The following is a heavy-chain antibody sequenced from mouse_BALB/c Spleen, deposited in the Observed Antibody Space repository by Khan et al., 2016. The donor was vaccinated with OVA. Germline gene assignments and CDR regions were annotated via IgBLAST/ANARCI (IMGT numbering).Heavy chain of an antibody. D-gene: IGHD1-1*01. Sequence: QVQLKQSGAELVKPGASVKLSCKASGYTFSTYDINWVRQRPEQGLEWIGWIFPADDSTKYNEKFKGKATLTTDKSSGTAYMQLSRLTSEDSAVYFCARQYYGSNLYWFFDVWGAGTTVTVSS. J-gene: IGHJ1*01. V-gene: IGHV1-85*01. CDR2: IFPADDST. CDR1: GYTFSTYD. CDR3: ARQYYGSNLYWFFDV.